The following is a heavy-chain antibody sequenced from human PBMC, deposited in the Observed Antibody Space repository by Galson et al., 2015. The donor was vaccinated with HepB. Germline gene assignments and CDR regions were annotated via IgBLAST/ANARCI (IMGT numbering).Heavy chain of an antibody. CDR2: ITSDASSA. CDR3: ARESVAAINWFDS. J-gene: IGHJ5*01. V-gene: IGHV3-74*01. Sequence: SLRLSCAASGFNFSRHWMYWVRQAPGKGLVWVSRITSDASSAAYADSVKGRFTLSRDNVKNTLFLQMNSLRAEDTALYYCARESVAAINWFDSWGQGTLVTVSS. D-gene: IGHD6-19*01. CDR1: GFNFSRHW.